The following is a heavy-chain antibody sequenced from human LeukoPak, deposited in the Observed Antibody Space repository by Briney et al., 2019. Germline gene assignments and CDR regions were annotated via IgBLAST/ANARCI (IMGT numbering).Heavy chain of an antibody. J-gene: IGHJ5*02. CDR1: GYTFTGYY. CDR2: INPNSGGT. D-gene: IGHD6-19*01. Sequence: ASVKVSCKASGYTFTGYYMHWVRQAPGQGLEWMGWINPNSGGTNYAQKFQGRVTMTRDTSISTAYMELNRLRSDDTAVYYCAREVAVAGGWFDPWGQGTLVTVSS. V-gene: IGHV1-2*02. CDR3: AREVAVAGGWFDP.